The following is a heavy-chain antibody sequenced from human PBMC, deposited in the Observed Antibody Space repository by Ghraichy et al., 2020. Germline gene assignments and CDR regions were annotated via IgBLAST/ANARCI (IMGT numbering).Heavy chain of an antibody. CDR1: GFTFSSYA. V-gene: IGHV3-64D*06. J-gene: IGHJ4*02. Sequence: GGSLRLSCSASGFTFSSYAMHWVRQAPGKGLEYVSAFSSNGGSTYYADSVKGRFTISRDNSKNTLYLQMSSLRAEDTAVYYCVKVEGIAAAGTWYSDWGQGTLVTVSS. D-gene: IGHD6-13*01. CDR3: VKVEGIAAAGTWYSD. CDR2: FSSNGGST.